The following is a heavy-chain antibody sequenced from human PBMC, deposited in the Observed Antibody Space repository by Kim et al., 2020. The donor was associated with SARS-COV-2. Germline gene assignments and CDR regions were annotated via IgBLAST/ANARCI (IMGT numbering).Heavy chain of an antibody. V-gene: IGHV3-21*01. J-gene: IGHJ5*02. D-gene: IGHD3-3*01. CDR2: INPTATST. Sequence: GGSLRLSCAASGFTFRSYTMNWVRHAPGKGLEWVSSINPTATSTGDADSVKGRFTISRDNAQNALYLQMNSLRVEDTGVYYCARDGFGEAGHACPWGQGALVTVSS. CDR1: GFTFRSYT. CDR3: ARDGFGEAGHACP.